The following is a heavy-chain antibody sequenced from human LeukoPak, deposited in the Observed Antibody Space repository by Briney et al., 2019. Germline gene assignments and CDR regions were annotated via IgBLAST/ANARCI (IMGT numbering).Heavy chain of an antibody. CDR3: ARDRVLLWFGESYYFDY. CDR1: GYSFTSFG. CDR2: INTNTGNP. Sequence: ASVKVSCKASGYSFTSFGMNWVRQAPGQGLEWLGWINTNTGNPTYAQGFTGRFVFSLDTFVSTAYLQISSLKAEDTAVYYCARDRVLLWFGESYYFDYWGQGTLVTVSS. J-gene: IGHJ4*02. V-gene: IGHV7-4-1*02. D-gene: IGHD3-10*01.